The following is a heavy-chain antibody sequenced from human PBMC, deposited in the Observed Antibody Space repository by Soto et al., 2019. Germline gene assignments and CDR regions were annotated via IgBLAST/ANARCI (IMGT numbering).Heavy chain of an antibody. CDR3: AKARTYYDEKGAFDI. CDR1: GFTFSSYA. Sequence: PGGSLRLSCAASGFTFSSYAMSWVRHAPGKGLEWVSAISGSGGSTYYADSVKGRFTISRDNSKNTLYLQMNSLRAEDTAVYYCAKARTYYDEKGAFDIWGQGTMVTVSS. CDR2: ISGSGGST. J-gene: IGHJ3*02. V-gene: IGHV3-23*01. D-gene: IGHD3-3*01.